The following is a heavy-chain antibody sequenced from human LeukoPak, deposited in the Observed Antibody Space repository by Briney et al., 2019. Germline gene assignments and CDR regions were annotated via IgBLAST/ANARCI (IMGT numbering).Heavy chain of an antibody. Sequence: SETLSLTCTVSGGSISSYYWNWIRQPAGKGLEWIGHIYTSGSTNYNSSLKSRVTMSVDTSKNQFSVKLNSVIAADTAMYYCARGVYLGNGYYFAYWGQGTLVTVSS. CDR2: IYTSGST. J-gene: IGHJ4*02. CDR1: GGSISSYY. D-gene: IGHD2-8*01. V-gene: IGHV4-4*07. CDR3: ARGVYLGNGYYFAY.